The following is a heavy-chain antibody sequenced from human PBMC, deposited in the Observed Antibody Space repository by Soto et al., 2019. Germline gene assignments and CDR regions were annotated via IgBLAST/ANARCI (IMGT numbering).Heavy chain of an antibody. CDR1: GDTFSSST. Sequence: QVQLVQSGAEVKKPGSSVKVSCKASGDTFSSSTLSWVRQGPGQGLEWMGRIIPIVGIANYAQKFQGRITINSDNATYTVDMELSSLKSEHTAVYYCASVGYIDSWTLDSRGQGTLVIVSS. V-gene: IGHV1-69*02. CDR3: ASVGYIDSWTLDS. D-gene: IGHD6-13*01. CDR2: IIPIVGIA. J-gene: IGHJ4*02.